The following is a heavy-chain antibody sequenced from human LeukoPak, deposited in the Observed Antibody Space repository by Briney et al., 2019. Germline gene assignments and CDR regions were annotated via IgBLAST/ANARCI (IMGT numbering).Heavy chain of an antibody. D-gene: IGHD3-22*01. CDR3: ARAHSNYDSSGHTDY. J-gene: IGHJ4*02. V-gene: IGHV4-34*01. Sequence: PSETLSLTCAVYGGSFSGYYWSWIRQPPGKGLEWIGEINHSGSTNYNPSLKSRVTISVDTSKNQFSLRLSSVTAADTAVYYCARAHSNYDSSGHTDYWGQGTLVTVSS. CDR2: INHSGST. CDR1: GGSFSGYY.